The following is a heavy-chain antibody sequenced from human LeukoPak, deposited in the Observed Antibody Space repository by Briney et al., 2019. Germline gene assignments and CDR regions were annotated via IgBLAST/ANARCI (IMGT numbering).Heavy chain of an antibody. CDR1: GFTVSNNY. J-gene: IGHJ2*01. CDR2: IYSDGTT. V-gene: IGHV3-53*01. D-gene: IGHD3-3*01. Sequence: GGSLRLSCAASGFTVSNNYMSWVRQAPGKKLEWVSDIYSDGTTFYADSVRGRFTISRDNSKNTLYLQMNSLRAEDTAVYHCARYDFILISYFDLWGRGALVTVSS. CDR3: ARYDFILISYFDL.